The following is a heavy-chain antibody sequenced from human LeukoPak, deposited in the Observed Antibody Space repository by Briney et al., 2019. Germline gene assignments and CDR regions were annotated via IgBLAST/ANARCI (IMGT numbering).Heavy chain of an antibody. D-gene: IGHD3-3*01. J-gene: IGHJ4*02. V-gene: IGHV3-7*01. Sequence: GGSLRLSCAASGFTFSSYAMHWVRQAPGKGLEWVANIKQDGSQKYYVDSVKGRFNISRDNAKNSLYLQMNSLRAEDTAVYYCARGVPYASWSGPHYSDYWGQGTLVTVSS. CDR3: ARGVPYASWSGPHYSDY. CDR2: IKQDGSQK. CDR1: GFTFSSYA.